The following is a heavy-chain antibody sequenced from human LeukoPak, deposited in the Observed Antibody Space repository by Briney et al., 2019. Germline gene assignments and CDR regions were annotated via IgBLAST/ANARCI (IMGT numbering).Heavy chain of an antibody. CDR2: ISGSGGST. D-gene: IGHD3-16*02. CDR3: AKAVQYYDYVWGSYRPPRDYYFDY. CDR1: GFTFSSYA. V-gene: IGHV3-23*01. J-gene: IGHJ4*02. Sequence: GGSLRLSCAASGFTFSSYAMRWGRQAPGKGLEWVSAISGSGGSTYYADSVKGRFTISRDSSKNTLYLQMNSLRAEDTAVYYCAKAVQYYDYVWGSYRPPRDYYFDYWGQGTLVTVSS.